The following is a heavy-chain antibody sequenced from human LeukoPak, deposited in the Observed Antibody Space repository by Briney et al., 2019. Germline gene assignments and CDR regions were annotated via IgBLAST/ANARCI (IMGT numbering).Heavy chain of an antibody. Sequence: SGGSLRLSCAASGFTFDDYAMHWVRQAPGKGLEWVSGISWNSGSIGYADSAKGRFTISRDNAKNSLYLQMNSLRAEDTALYYCAKVGYNWNNAEYFQHWGQGTLVTVSS. CDR1: GFTFDDYA. CDR2: ISWNSGSI. CDR3: AKVGYNWNNAEYFQH. D-gene: IGHD1/OR15-1a*01. J-gene: IGHJ1*01. V-gene: IGHV3-9*01.